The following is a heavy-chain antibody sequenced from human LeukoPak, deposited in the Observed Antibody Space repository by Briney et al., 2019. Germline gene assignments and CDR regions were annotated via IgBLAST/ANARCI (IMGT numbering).Heavy chain of an antibody. CDR3: ARGVWGSGSYPSDY. J-gene: IGHJ4*02. V-gene: IGHV1-8*01. CDR1: GYTFTSYD. CDR2: MNPNSGNT. Sequence: ASVKVSCKASGYTFTSYDINWVRQATGQGLEWMGWMNPNSGNTGYAQKFQGRVTMTRNTSISTAYMELSSLRSEDTAVYYCARGVWGSGSYPSDYWGQGTLVTVSS. D-gene: IGHD3-10*01.